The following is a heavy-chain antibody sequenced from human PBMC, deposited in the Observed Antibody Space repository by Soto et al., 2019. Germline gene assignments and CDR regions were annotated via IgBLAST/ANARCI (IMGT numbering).Heavy chain of an antibody. CDR1: GFTFSSHW. CDR3: GRDSGTFHIDY. Sequence: EVHLVESGGDLVQPGGSLRLSFVASGFTFSSHWMTWVRQAPGKGLEWGANIKEDGSDIYYADSVKGRFTIPRDNAKKSLYLKMNSLRAEDTAVYYCGRDSGTFHIDYWGQGTRVTVSS. CDR2: IKEDGSDI. V-gene: IGHV3-7*04. D-gene: IGHD1-26*01. J-gene: IGHJ4*02.